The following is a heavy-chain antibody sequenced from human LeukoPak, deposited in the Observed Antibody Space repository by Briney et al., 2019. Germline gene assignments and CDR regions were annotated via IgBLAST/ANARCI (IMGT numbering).Heavy chain of an antibody. CDR3: ATGGDYGVHYYFDY. CDR1: GGSISSGSYY. J-gene: IGHJ4*02. CDR2: IYHSGKT. Sequence: SQTLSLTCTVSGGSISSGSYYWSWIRQPPGKGLEWIGSIYHSGKTYYNPSLKSPVTISVDTSKNQFSLKLSSVTAADTAVYYCATGGDYGVHYYFDYWGQGTLVTVSS. V-gene: IGHV4-39*07. D-gene: IGHD4-17*01.